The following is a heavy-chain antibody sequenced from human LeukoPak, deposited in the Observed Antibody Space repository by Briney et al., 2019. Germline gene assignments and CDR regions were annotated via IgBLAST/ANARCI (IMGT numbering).Heavy chain of an antibody. CDR2: IKKDGGTK. Sequence: PGGSLTLSCAASGFTISNSWMTWVRQAPGKGLEWVANIKKDGGTKHYADSLRGRFTISRDNTKNSLYLQMNSLRSDDTAVYYCAGDAVGSLDYWGQGILVTVAS. J-gene: IGHJ4*02. CDR1: GFTISNSW. CDR3: AGDAVGSLDY. D-gene: IGHD1-26*01. V-gene: IGHV3-7*01.